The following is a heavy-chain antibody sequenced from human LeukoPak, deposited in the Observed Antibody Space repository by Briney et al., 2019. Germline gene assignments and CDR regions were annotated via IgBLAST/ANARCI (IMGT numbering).Heavy chain of an antibody. CDR1: VYTFTDYY. Sequence: ASVPVSFKASVYTFTDYYMHWVRQAPGQGLEWMGWINPNSGDKSYAQKFQGRVTMTRDTSISTAYMELSRLRSDDTAVYYCARTVAGTWGPLDYWGQGTLVTVSS. J-gene: IGHJ4*02. CDR3: ARTVAGTWGPLDY. V-gene: IGHV1-2*02. D-gene: IGHD6-19*01. CDR2: INPNSGDK.